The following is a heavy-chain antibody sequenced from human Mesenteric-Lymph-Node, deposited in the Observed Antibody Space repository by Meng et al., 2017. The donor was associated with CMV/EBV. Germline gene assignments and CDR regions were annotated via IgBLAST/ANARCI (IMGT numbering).Heavy chain of an antibody. CDR2: ISGGNGYST. J-gene: IGHJ4*02. CDR1: GFTFSTYA. Sequence: GESLKISCVASGFTFSTYAMSWVRQAPGKGLEWVSAISGGNGYSTYYAESVKGRFTISRDSFRNTLYLQMNSLRAEDTALYYCAKGDYYDSRFDCWGQGTPVTVSS. V-gene: IGHV3-23*01. CDR3: AKGDYYDSRFDC. D-gene: IGHD3-22*01.